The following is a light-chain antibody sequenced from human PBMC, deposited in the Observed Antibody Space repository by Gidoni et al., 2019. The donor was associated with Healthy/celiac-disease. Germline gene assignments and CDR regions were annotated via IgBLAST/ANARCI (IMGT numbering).Light chain of an antibody. Sequence: DIQMTQSSSSLAASVGDRVTITCRASQSISSYLNWYQQKPGKAPKILIYAASSLQSGVPSRFSGSGSGTDFTLTISSLQPEDFATYYCQQSYSTSRTFGQGTKLEIK. CDR1: QSISSY. CDR2: AAS. CDR3: QQSYSTSRT. V-gene: IGKV1-39*01. J-gene: IGKJ2*01.